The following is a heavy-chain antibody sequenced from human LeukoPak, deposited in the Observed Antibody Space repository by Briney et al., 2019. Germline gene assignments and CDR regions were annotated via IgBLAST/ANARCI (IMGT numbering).Heavy chain of an antibody. CDR3: TTDPSIIMIVDHRDY. D-gene: IGHD3-22*01. V-gene: IGHV3-15*01. J-gene: IGHJ4*02. CDR1: RFTFSNAW. CDR2: IKSKTDGGTT. Sequence: PGGSLRLSCAASRFTFSNAWMSWVRQAPGKGLEWVGRIKSKTDGGTTDYAAPVKGRFTISRDDSKNTVYLQMNSLKTEDTAVYYCTTDPSIIMIVDHRDYWGQGTLVTVSS.